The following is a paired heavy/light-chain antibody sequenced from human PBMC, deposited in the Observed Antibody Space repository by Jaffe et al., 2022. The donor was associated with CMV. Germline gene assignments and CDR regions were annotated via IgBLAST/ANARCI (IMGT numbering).Heavy chain of an antibody. D-gene: IGHD4-17*01. Sequence: QLVESGGGLVQPGGSLRLSCAASGFTFNNYDMNWVRQAPGKGLEWVSYISSNYNRIHYADSVKGRFTISRDKAKNSVYLQMDSLRDEDTAVYYCARDRDDYGDYLSSGHYYGMDVWGQGTTVTVSS. CDR2: ISSNYNRI. V-gene: IGHV3-48*02. CDR1: GFTFNNYD. J-gene: IGHJ6*02. CDR3: ARDRDDYGDYLSSGHYYGMDV.
Light chain of an antibody. CDR1: QSVRRY. CDR2: DIS. V-gene: IGKV3-11*01. Sequence: EIVLTQSPATLSLSPGERATLSCRASQSVRRYLAWYQQRPGQAPRLLIYDISNRATGIPARFSGGGSGTDFTLTISSLEPEDFAVYYCQQRSSWPVTFGPGTKVDIK. CDR3: QQRSSWPVT. J-gene: IGKJ3*01.